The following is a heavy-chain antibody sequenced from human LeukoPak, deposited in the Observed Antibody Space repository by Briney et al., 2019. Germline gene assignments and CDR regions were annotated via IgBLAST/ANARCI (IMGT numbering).Heavy chain of an antibody. CDR2: ISRSGTYI. CDR3: ARDRLHYGEYEKTFDY. V-gene: IGHV3-21*01. D-gene: IGHD4-17*01. CDR1: GFTFNSYS. J-gene: IGHJ4*02. Sequence: GGSLRLSCAASGFTFNSYSMNWVRQAPGKGLEWVSSISRSGTYIYYADSMKGRFIISRDNAKNSLYLQMNSLRAEDTAVYYCARDRLHYGEYEKTFDYWGQGTLVTVSS.